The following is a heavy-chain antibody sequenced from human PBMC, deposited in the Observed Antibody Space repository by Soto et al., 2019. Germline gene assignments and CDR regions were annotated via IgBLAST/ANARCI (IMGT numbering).Heavy chain of an antibody. CDR1: GGSISSGDYY. Sequence: QVQLQESGPGLVKPSQTLSLTCTVSGGSISSGDYYWSWIRQPPGKGLEWIGYIYYSGSTYYNPSVKSRVTISVDTSKNQFSLKLSSVTAADTAVYYCARDLGWGVVTGYFDYWGQGTLVTVSS. CDR3: ARDLGWGVVTGYFDY. CDR2: IYYSGST. V-gene: IGHV4-30-4*01. D-gene: IGHD2-21*02. J-gene: IGHJ4*02.